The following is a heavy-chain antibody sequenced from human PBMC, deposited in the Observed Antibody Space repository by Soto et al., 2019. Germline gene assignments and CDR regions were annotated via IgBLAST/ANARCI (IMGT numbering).Heavy chain of an antibody. J-gene: IGHJ6*02. CDR1: GGTFSRYS. V-gene: IGHV1-69*08. D-gene: IGHD2-2*01. Sequence: QVQLVQSGAEVKKPGSSVKVSCKASGGTFSRYSITWVRQAPGHGLEWIGRIIPIFGIPTYEQKFQVRVTITAAESTSTAYMELSSLRSDDTAVYYCAREDRDRETGLVPAAIDGMDVWGPGTTVTVSS. CDR3: AREDRDRETGLVPAAIDGMDV. CDR2: IIPIFGIP.